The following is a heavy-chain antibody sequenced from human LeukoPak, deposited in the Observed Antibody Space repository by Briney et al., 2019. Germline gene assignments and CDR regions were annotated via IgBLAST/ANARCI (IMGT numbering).Heavy chain of an antibody. CDR2: IYHSGNT. CDR3: ARNPSGGYYYFDN. Sequence: PSETLSLTCTVSGYSITSAYYWGWIRQPPGKGLEWIGSIYHSGNTYYNPSLKSRVTISVDTSKNQFSPKLSSVTAADTAVYYCARNPSGGYYYFDNWGQGTLVTVSS. V-gene: IGHV4-38-2*02. CDR1: GYSITSAYY. D-gene: IGHD2-15*01. J-gene: IGHJ4*02.